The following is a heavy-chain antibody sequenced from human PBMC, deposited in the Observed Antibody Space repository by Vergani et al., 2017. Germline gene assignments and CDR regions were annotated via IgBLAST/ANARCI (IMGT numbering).Heavy chain of an antibody. D-gene: IGHD3-3*01. CDR3: ARGQSNDFWSGYRGGPYYYYYMDV. Sequence: EVQLVESGGGLVKPGGSLRLSCAASGFTFSSYSMNWVRQAPGKGLEWVSSISSSSSYIYYADSVKGRFTISRDNAKNSLYLQMNSLRAEDTAVYYCARGQSNDFWSGYRGGPYYYYYMDVWGKGTTVTVSS. V-gene: IGHV3-21*01. J-gene: IGHJ6*03. CDR1: GFTFSSYS. CDR2: ISSSSSYI.